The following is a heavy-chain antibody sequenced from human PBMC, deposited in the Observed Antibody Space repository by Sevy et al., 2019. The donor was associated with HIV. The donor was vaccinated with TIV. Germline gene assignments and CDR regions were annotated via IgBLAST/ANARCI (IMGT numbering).Heavy chain of an antibody. J-gene: IGHJ4*02. D-gene: IGHD3-9*01. CDR1: GFTFSSYV. Sequence: GGSLRLSCTASGFTFSSYVISWVRQAPGKGLEWVSTISASVGSTYYADSVKGRFTISRDNSKKNVYLDMNSLRAEDTAIFYCAKEETTGYIWGQGTLVTVSS. CDR3: AKEETTGYI. V-gene: IGHV3-23*01. CDR2: ISASVGST.